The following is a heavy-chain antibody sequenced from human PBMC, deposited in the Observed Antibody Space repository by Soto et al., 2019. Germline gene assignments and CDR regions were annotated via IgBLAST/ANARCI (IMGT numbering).Heavy chain of an antibody. CDR3: ARPYDDPPYFDY. CDR2: ISSSGGST. V-gene: IGHV3-23*01. J-gene: IGHJ4*02. CDR1: GFTFSSYG. Sequence: GGSLRLSCAASGFTFSSYGMSWVRQGPGKGLEWVSGISSSGGSTYYTGSVKGRFTISRDNAKNSLYLQMNSLRAEDTAVYYCARPYDDPPYFDYWRQGTLVTVSS. D-gene: IGHD3-22*01.